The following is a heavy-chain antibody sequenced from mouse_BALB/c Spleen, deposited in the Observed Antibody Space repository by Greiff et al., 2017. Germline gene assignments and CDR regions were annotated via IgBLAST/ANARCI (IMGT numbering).Heavy chain of an antibody. V-gene: IGHV3-8*02. Sequence: EVKLMESGPSLVKPSQTLSLTCSVTGDSITSGYWNWIRKFPGNKLEYMGYISYSGSTYYNPSLKSRISITRDTSKNQYYLQLNSVTTEDTATYYCARAIYYYGSSYRWYFDVWGAGTTVTVSS. J-gene: IGHJ1*01. CDR2: ISYSGST. CDR3: ARAIYYYGSSYRWYFDV. CDR1: GDSITSGY. D-gene: IGHD1-1*01.